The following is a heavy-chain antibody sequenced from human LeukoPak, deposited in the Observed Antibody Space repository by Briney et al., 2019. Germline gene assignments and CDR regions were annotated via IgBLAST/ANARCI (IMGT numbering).Heavy chain of an antibody. Sequence: SETLSLTCTVSGDSISGSYWSWIRQSPGKGLEWIGYIYYSGTTNCNPSLKSRVTISVDTSKNQFSLKLTSVTAADTAVYYRVRGAVTKVDCWGPGILVTVSS. CDR3: VRGAVTKVDC. CDR1: GDSISGSY. CDR2: IYYSGTT. V-gene: IGHV4-59*01. D-gene: IGHD4-11*01. J-gene: IGHJ4*02.